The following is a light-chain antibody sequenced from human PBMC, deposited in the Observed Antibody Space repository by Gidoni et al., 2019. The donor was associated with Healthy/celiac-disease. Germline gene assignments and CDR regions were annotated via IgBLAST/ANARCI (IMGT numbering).Light chain of an antibody. Sequence: QSVLTQPPSASGTPGQRVTISCSGSSSNIGSNSVYWYQQLPGTAPKLLIYRNYQRPSGVPDRFSGSKSGTSASLAISGLRSEDEADYYCAAWDDSLSGLVFGTGTKVTVL. V-gene: IGLV1-47*01. CDR3: AAWDDSLSGLV. CDR2: RNY. CDR1: SSNIGSNS. J-gene: IGLJ1*01.